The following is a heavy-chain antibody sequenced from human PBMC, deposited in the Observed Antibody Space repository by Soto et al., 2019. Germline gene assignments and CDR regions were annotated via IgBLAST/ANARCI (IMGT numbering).Heavy chain of an antibody. CDR1: GFTFSNAW. V-gene: IGHV3-15*07. CDR3: TTAPDVLLWFGELFSC. D-gene: IGHD3-10*01. J-gene: IGHJ4*02. CDR2: IKSKTDGGTT. Sequence: EVQLVESGGGLVKPGGSLRLSCAASGFTFSNAWMNWVRQAPGKGLEWVGRIKSKTDGGTTDYAAPVKGRFTISRDDSKNTLYLQMNSLKTEDTAVYYCTTAPDVLLWFGELFSCWGQGTLVTVSS.